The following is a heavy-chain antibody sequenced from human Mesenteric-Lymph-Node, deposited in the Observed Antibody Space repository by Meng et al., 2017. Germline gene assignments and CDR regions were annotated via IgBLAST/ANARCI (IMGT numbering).Heavy chain of an antibody. CDR2: ISSRGTYI. Sequence: GESLKISCAASGFTFSTYEMNWVRQAPGKGLEWVSYISSRGTYIDYADSVKGRFTISRDNAKNSLSLEINSLRAEDTAVYYCATDVGAVTTPFDYWGQGTLVTVSS. J-gene: IGHJ4*02. V-gene: IGHV3-48*03. D-gene: IGHD4-17*01. CDR3: ATDVGAVTTPFDY. CDR1: GFTFSTYE.